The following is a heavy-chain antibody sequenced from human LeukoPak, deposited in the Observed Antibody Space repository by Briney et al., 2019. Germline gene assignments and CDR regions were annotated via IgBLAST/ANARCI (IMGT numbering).Heavy chain of an antibody. D-gene: IGHD1-26*01. J-gene: IGHJ2*01. CDR2: ISGSGGST. V-gene: IGHV3-23*01. CDR3: AKEPTGRHKARYWYFDL. Sequence: GGSLRLSCAASGFTFSSYAMSWVRQAPGKGLEWVSAISGSGGSTYYADSVKGRFTISRDNSKNTLYLQMNSLRAEDTAVYYCAKEPTGRHKARYWYFDLWGRGTLVTVSS. CDR1: GFTFSSYA.